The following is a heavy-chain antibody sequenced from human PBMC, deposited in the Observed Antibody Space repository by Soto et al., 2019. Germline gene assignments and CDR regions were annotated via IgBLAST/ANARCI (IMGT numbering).Heavy chain of an antibody. CDR2: IRSKGYGGTT. J-gene: IGHJ4*02. CDR3: VRRRYLDY. V-gene: IGHV3-49*03. CDR1: GFTFGDYA. Sequence: EVQLVETGGGLIQPGRSLRLSCTGSGFTFGDYAMSWFRHAPGKGLEWVGVIRSKGYGGTTEYAASVRGRFTISRDDSKSIAYLQMNSLKTEDTAVHYCVRRRYLDYWGQGTLVTVSS.